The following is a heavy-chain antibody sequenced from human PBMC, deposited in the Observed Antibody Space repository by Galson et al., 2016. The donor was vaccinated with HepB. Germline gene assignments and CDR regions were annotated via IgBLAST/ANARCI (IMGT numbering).Heavy chain of an antibody. CDR2: INSDGSST. Sequence: SLRLSCAASGFTFRSYWMHWVRQAPGKGLVWVSRINSDGSSTTYADSVKGRFTISRDNAKNTLYLQMNSLRAEDTAVYYWARVSSGSGSYNDYWGQGTLVTVSS. D-gene: IGHD3-10*01. CDR3: ARVSSGSGSYNDY. J-gene: IGHJ4*02. CDR1: GFTFRSYW. V-gene: IGHV3-74*01.